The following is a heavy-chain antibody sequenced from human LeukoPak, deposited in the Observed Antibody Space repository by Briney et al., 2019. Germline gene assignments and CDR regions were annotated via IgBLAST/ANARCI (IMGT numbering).Heavy chain of an antibody. CDR1: GYTFTGYY. V-gene: IGHV1-69*06. CDR3: ARDPGGYSYGYDYYYYYMDV. D-gene: IGHD5-18*01. Sequence: SVKVSCKASGYTFTGYYMHWVRQAPGQGLEWMGGIIPIFGTANYAQKFQGRVTITADKSTSTAYMELSSLRSEDTAVYYCARDPGGYSYGYDYYYYYMDVWGKGTTVTVSS. J-gene: IGHJ6*03. CDR2: IIPIFGTA.